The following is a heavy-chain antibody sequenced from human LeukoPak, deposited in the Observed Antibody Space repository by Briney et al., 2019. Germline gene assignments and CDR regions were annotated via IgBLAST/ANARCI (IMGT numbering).Heavy chain of an antibody. CDR3: ARVYGSGSYGIDY. CDR1: GYTFTGYY. J-gene: IGHJ4*02. CDR2: INPNSGGT. V-gene: IGHV1-2*02. Sequence: ASVKVSCKASGYTFTGYYMHWVRQAPGQGLEWMGWINPNSGGTNYAQKFQGRVTMTRDTSISTAHMELSRLRSDDTAVYYCARVYGSGSYGIDYWGQGTLVTVSS. D-gene: IGHD3-10*01.